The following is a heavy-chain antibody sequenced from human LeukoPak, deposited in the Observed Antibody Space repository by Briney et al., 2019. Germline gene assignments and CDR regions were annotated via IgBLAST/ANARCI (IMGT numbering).Heavy chain of an antibody. CDR1: AGTFSSYA. J-gene: IGHJ5*02. D-gene: IGHD3-3*01. CDR3: ARATTPSLVGGPYYDFWSGYYSNWFDP. Sequence: GASVTVSCNASAGTFSSYAISYVRQAPGQGLEWMGGIIPIFGTTNYAQKFQGRATITADESTSTAYMELSSLRSEDTAVYYCARATTPSLVGGPYYDFWSGYYSNWFDPWGQGTLVTVSS. V-gene: IGHV1-69*13. CDR2: IIPIFGTT.